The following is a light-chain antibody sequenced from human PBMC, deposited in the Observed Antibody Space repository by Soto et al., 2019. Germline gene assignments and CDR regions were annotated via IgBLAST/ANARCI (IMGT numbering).Light chain of an antibody. J-gene: IGKJ5*01. V-gene: IGKV3-20*01. CDR3: QQYGSSPIT. CDR1: QTVSSTY. Sequence: ENVLTQSPGTLSLSPGERATLSCRASQTVSSTYLAWYQQKPGQAPRLLIYGASSRATGIPDRFSGTVSGTDFTLTISRLEPEDFEVYYCQQYGSSPITFGQGTRLEIK. CDR2: GAS.